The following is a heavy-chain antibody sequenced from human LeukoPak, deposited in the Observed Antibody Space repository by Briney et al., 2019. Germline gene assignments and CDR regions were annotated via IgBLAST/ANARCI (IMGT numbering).Heavy chain of an antibody. D-gene: IGHD3-16*02. J-gene: IGHJ3*02. CDR1: GGSISRYY. V-gene: IGHV4-59*01. Sequence: SETLSLNCSVSGGSISRYYWSWIRQPPGKGLDWIGYIYYSGSTNYNPSLKSRDTISVDTSKNQFSLKLSSVTAADTAVYYCARGGNIYDYVWGSYRPDAFDIWGQGTMVTVSS. CDR3: ARGGNIYDYVWGSYRPDAFDI. CDR2: IYYSGST.